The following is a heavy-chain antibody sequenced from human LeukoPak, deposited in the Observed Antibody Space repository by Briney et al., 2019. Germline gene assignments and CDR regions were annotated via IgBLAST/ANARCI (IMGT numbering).Heavy chain of an antibody. V-gene: IGHV1-8*01. J-gene: IGHJ4*02. CDR1: GYTFTNYD. Sequence: GASVKVSCKASGYTFTNYDINWVRQVTGQGLEWMGWMNPNSGNAGYAEKFQGRVTMTRNTAINTAYMELNSLRSDDTAVYYCASRGPRYIYDYWGRGTLVTVSS. CDR2: MNPNSGNA. D-gene: IGHD3-9*01. CDR3: ASRGPRYIYDY.